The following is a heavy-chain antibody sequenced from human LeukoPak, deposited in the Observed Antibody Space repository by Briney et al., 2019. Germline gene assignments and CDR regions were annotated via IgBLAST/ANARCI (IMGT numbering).Heavy chain of an antibody. V-gene: IGHV3-23*01. CDR3: AKDRGYTTGRDFDY. J-gene: IGHJ4*02. D-gene: IGHD3-10*01. CDR2: VSANGIST. Sequence: GGSLRLSCAASGFTFGNYPMSWVRQAPGKGLEWVSVVSANGISTLYADSVKGRFTISRDNLMNTLYLQMSSLRAEDTAVYYCAKDRGYTTGRDFDYWGQGALVTVSS. CDR1: GFTFGNYP.